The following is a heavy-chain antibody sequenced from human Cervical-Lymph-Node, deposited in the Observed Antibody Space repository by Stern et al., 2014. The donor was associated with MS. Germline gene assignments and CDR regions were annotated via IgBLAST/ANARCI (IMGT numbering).Heavy chain of an antibody. CDR3: ARGRGSSWFKY. J-gene: IGHJ4*02. V-gene: IGHV1-8*01. CDR2: MNPNSGYS. D-gene: IGHD6-13*01. Sequence: MQLVESGAEVRKPGASVKVSCKASGYTFTSYDISWVRQATGQGLEWMGWMNPNSGYSDYIQKFQGRVTMTRNTSINTAYMELNSLRVEDTAVYYCARGRGSSWFKYWGQGTLVTVSS. CDR1: GYTFTSYD.